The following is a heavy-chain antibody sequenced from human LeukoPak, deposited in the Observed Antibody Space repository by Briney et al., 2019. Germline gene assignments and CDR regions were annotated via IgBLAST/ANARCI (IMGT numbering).Heavy chain of an antibody. V-gene: IGHV3-7*03. J-gene: IGHJ4*02. CDR2: IKQGGSDK. D-gene: IGHD3-9*01. CDR3: ARDRRYSDY. CDR1: GFIFSTSW. Sequence: GGSLRLSCVASGFIFSTSWMSWVRQAPGKGLEWVANIKQGGSDKYYVGSVKGRFTISRDDGKNSLYLQMNSLRVEDTAVYYCARDRRYSDYWGQGTLVTVSS.